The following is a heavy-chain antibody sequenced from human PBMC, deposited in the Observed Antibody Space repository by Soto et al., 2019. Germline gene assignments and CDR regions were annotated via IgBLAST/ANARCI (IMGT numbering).Heavy chain of an antibody. J-gene: IGHJ4*02. Sequence: QVQLVESGGGVVQPGRSLRLSCAASGFTFSSYGMHWVRQAPGKGLAWVAVIWYDGSNKYYADSVKGRFTISRDNSKNTLYLQMNSLRAEDTAVYYCARDYSQYYFDYWGQGTLVTVSS. CDR3: ARDYSQYYFDY. CDR2: IWYDGSNK. V-gene: IGHV3-33*01. D-gene: IGHD6-13*01. CDR1: GFTFSSYG.